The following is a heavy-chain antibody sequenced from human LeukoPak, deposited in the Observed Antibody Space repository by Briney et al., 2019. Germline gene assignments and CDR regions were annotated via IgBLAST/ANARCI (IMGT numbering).Heavy chain of an antibody. V-gene: IGHV3-30*18. CDR1: GFTFSSYG. CDR2: ISYDGSNK. Sequence: GGSLRLSCAASGFTFSSYGMHWVRQAPGKGLEWVAFISYDGSNKYCADPVKGRFTISRGNSKNTLYLQMNSLRAEDTAVYYCAKQVSYYYGLGSRNNWFDPWGQGTLVTVSS. J-gene: IGHJ5*02. D-gene: IGHD3-10*01. CDR3: AKQVSYYYGLGSRNNWFDP.